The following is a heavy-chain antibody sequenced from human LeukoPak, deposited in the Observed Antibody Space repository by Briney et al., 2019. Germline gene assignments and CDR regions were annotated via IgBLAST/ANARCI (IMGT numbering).Heavy chain of an antibody. CDR1: SGSISTSGSY. CDR3: ARVVGVLWLDYMDV. Sequence: SETLSLTCTVSSGSISTSGSYWGWIRQPPGKGLEWIGNIYHTGSTYYNPSLKSRVTMSVDTSKNQFSLKLCSVTAADTAVYYCARVVGVLWLDYMDVWGKGTTVTISS. CDR2: IYHTGST. V-gene: IGHV4-39*07. D-gene: IGHD3-10*01. J-gene: IGHJ6*03.